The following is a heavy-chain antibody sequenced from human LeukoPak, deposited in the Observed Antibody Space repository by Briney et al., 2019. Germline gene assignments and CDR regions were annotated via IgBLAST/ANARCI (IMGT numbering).Heavy chain of an antibody. J-gene: IGHJ4*02. CDR2: IIPIFGTA. D-gene: IGHD3-22*01. CDR1: GGTSSRSG. Sequence: SVKVSCKASGGTSSRSGISWVRQAPGQGLEWMGGIIPIFGTANYAQKFQGRVRITADESTSTAYLELTSLRSEDTAIYYCARDGAIFDSSGYYFLWWGQGTLVTVSS. CDR3: ARDGAIFDSSGYYFLW. V-gene: IGHV1-69*01.